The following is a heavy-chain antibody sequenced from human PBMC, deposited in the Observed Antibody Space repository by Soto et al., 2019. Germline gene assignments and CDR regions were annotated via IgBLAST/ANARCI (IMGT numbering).Heavy chain of an antibody. CDR2: INSDGSST. CDR1: GFTFSSYW. CDR3: AREDAILTDCRVADAFDI. J-gene: IGHJ3*02. V-gene: IGHV3-74*01. D-gene: IGHD3-9*01. Sequence: EVQLVESGGGLVQPGGSLRLSCAASGFTFSSYWMHWVRQAPGKGLVWVSRINSDGSSTSYADSVKGRFTISRDNAKNTLYLQMNSLRAEDTAVYYCAREDAILTDCRVADAFDIWGQGTMVTVSS.